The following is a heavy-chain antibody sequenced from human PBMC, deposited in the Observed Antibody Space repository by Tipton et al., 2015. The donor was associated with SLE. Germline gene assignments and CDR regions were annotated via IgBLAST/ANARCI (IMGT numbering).Heavy chain of an antibody. CDR2: INHSGST. V-gene: IGHV4-34*01. J-gene: IGHJ4*02. CDR1: GGSFSGYY. Sequence: TLSLTCAVYGGSFSGYYWSWIRQPPGKELEWIGEINHSGSTNYNPSLKSRVTISVDTSKNQFSLKLSSVTAADTAVYYCARGGGIIAAAPRDFDYWGQGTLVTVSS. CDR3: ARGGGIIAAAPRDFDY. D-gene: IGHD6-13*01.